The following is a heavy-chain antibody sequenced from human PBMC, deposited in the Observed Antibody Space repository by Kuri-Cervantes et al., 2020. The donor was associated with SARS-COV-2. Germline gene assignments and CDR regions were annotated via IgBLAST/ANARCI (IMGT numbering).Heavy chain of an antibody. D-gene: IGHD6-6*01. CDR2: FDPEDGET. V-gene: IGHV1-24*01. CDR3: ARWLERSYSSSSYYYYGMDV. CDR1: GYTLTELS. J-gene: IGHJ6*02. Sequence: ASVKVSCKVSGYTLTELSMHWVRQAPGKGLEWMGGFDPEDGETIYAQKFQGRVTMTEDTSTDTAYMELSSLRSEDTAVYYCARWLERSYSSSSYYYYGMDVWGQGTTVT.